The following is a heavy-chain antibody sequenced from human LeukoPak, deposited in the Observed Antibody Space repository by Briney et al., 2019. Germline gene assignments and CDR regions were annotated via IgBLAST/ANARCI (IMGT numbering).Heavy chain of an antibody. CDR1: GFTFSNYD. J-gene: IGHJ4*02. Sequence: GGSLRLSCAASGFTFSNYDMHWVRQAPGKGLEWVAVISYDGSNKYSADSVKGRFTISRDNSKNTLYLEMNRLRAEDTAVYYCAKHGENYYGSGSYAYWGQGTLVTVPS. D-gene: IGHD3-10*01. CDR3: AKHGENYYGSGSYAY. CDR2: ISYDGSNK. V-gene: IGHV3-30*18.